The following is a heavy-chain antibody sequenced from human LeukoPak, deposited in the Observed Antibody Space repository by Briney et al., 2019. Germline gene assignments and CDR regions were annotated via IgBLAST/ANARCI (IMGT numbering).Heavy chain of an antibody. CDR2: ISYDGSNK. CDR3: AKELRSGYYSNYFDY. CDR1: GFTFSSYA. V-gene: IGHV3-30-3*02. J-gene: IGHJ4*02. D-gene: IGHD3-3*01. Sequence: GGSLRLSCAASGFTFSSYAMHWVRQAPGKGLEWVAVISYDGSNKYYADSVKGRFTISRDNSKNTPYLQMNSLRAEDTAVYYCAKELRSGYYSNYFDYWGQGTLVTVSS.